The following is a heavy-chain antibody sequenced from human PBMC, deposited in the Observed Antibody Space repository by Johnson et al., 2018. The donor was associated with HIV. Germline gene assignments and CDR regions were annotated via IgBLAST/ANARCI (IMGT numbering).Heavy chain of an antibody. CDR3: ATDSSSGVYDAFDI. D-gene: IGHD6-13*01. J-gene: IGHJ3*02. CDR1: GFAFSTYG. V-gene: IGHV3-30*03. CDR2: MLYDGSNK. Sequence: QVQLVESGGGVVQPGRSLRLSCAASGFAFSTYGMHWVRQAPGKGLEWVAVMLYDGSNKFYADSVKGRFTISRDNSKNMLYLQMNSLRAEDTAVYYCATDSSSGVYDAFDIWGQGTMVTVSS.